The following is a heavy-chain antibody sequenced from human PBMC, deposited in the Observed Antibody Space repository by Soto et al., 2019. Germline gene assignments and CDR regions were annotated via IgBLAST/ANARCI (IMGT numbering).Heavy chain of an antibody. V-gene: IGHV3-53*01. Sequence: WVRQAPGKGLEWVSVLYTGGSAYYGDSVKGRFTISRDSSTNTLYLQMNSLKVGDTAFYFCARSFNDWTTYFDYWSGGTLVTVSS. J-gene: IGHJ4*02. CDR3: ARSFNDWTTYFDY. CDR2: LYTGGSA. D-gene: IGHD3-9*01.